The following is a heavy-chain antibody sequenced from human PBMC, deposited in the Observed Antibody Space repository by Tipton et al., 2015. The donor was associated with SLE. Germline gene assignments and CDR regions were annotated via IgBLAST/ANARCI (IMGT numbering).Heavy chain of an antibody. CDR3: ARGYDFWSGYSY. Sequence: TLSLTCTVSGGSISSYYWSWIRQPPGKGLEWIGEIYHSGSTNYNPSLKSRVTISVDKSKNQFSLKLSSVTAADTAVYYCARGYDFWSGYSYWGQGTLVTVSS. CDR2: IYHSGST. D-gene: IGHD3-3*01. CDR1: GGSISSYY. J-gene: IGHJ4*02. V-gene: IGHV4-59*01.